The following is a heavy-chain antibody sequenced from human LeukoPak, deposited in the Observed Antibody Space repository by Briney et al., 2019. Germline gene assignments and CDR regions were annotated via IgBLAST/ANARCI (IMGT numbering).Heavy chain of an antibody. J-gene: IGHJ4*02. D-gene: IGHD2-2*01. CDR1: GFTVSSNY. Sequence: KPGGSLRLSCAASGFTVSSNYMSWVRQAPGKGLEWVSSISSSSTYIYYADSVKGRFTISRDNAKNSLYLQMNSLRAEDTAVYYCARESYGVVVPAANDYWGQGTLVTVSS. V-gene: IGHV3-21*01. CDR3: ARESYGVVVPAANDY. CDR2: ISSSSTYI.